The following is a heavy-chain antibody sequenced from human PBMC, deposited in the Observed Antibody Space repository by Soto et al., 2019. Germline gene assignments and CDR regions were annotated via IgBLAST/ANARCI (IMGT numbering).Heavy chain of an antibody. CDR1: GFTFSSYA. CDR2: ISGSGGST. D-gene: IGHD6-19*01. Sequence: EGQLLESGGGLVQPGGSLRLSCAASGFTFSSYAMNWVRQAPGKGLEWVSTISGSGGSTYYADSVKGRFTISRDNSKNTLYLQMNSLRADDTAVYYCAKNIAVAGTGYYGMDVWGQGTTVTVSS. V-gene: IGHV3-23*01. CDR3: AKNIAVAGTGYYGMDV. J-gene: IGHJ6*02.